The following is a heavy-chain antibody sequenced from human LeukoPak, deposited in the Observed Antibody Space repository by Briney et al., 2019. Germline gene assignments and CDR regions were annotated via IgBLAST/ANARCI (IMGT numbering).Heavy chain of an antibody. CDR3: ARVSYDSSXXXYDY. CDR1: GFTFSSYS. Sequence: PGGSLRLSCAASGFTFSSYSMNWVRQAPGKGLEWVSYISSSSCTIYYADSVKGRFTISRDNAKNSLYLQMNSLRAEDTAVYYCARVSYDSSXXXYDYWGQGTLVTVSS. CDR2: ISSSSCTI. V-gene: IGHV3-48*01. J-gene: IGHJ4*02. D-gene: IGHD3-22*01.